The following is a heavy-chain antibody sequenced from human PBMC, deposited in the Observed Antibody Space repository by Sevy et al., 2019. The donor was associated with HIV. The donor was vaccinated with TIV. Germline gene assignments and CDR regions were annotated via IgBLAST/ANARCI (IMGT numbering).Heavy chain of an antibody. V-gene: IGHV3-30-3*01. J-gene: IGHJ6*02. D-gene: IGHD4-17*01. Sequence: GESLKISCAASGFTFSSYAMHWVRQAPGKGLEWVAVISYDGSNKYYADSVKGRFTISRDNSKNTLYLQMNSLRAEDTAVYYCARDPVTTAGYYYYGMDVWGQGTTVTVSS. CDR1: GFTFSSYA. CDR2: ISYDGSNK. CDR3: ARDPVTTAGYYYYGMDV.